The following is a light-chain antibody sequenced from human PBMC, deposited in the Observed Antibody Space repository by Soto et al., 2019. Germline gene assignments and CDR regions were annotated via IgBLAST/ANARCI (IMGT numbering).Light chain of an antibody. Sequence: DIQMTQSPSTLSASIGDRVTITCRASQNIMTWLAWHQQKPGKAPKLLIFKASDLDVGVPSRFAGSGSGTEFTLTISNLQPDDVATYYCQQYNAYSPWTFGQGPKVEIK. V-gene: IGKV1-5*03. J-gene: IGKJ1*01. CDR3: QQYNAYSPWT. CDR2: KAS. CDR1: QNIMTW.